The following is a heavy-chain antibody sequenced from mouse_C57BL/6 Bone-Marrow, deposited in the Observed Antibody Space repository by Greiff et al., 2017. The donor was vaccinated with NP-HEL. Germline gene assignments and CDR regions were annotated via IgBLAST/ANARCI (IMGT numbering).Heavy chain of an antibody. Sequence: EVQGVESGGDLVKPGGSLKLSCAASGFTFSSYGMSWVRQTPDKRLEWVATISSGGSYTYYPDSVKGRFTISRDNAKNTLYLQMSSLKSEDTAMYYCARQILRYGSLDYWGKGTTLTVSS. CDR2: ISSGGSYT. CDR3: ARQILRYGSLDY. J-gene: IGHJ2*01. V-gene: IGHV5-6*01. D-gene: IGHD1-1*01. CDR1: GFTFSSYG.